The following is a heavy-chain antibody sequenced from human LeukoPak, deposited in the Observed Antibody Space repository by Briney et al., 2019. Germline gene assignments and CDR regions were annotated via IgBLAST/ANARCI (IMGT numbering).Heavy chain of an antibody. CDR3: ARSQGSITMIVVVSRGFDY. CDR2: INSDGST. CDR1: GFSFSSTW. J-gene: IGHJ4*02. D-gene: IGHD3-22*01. V-gene: IGHV3-74*01. Sequence: GGSLRLSCAASGFSFSSTWMHWVRQVPGKGLVWVSRINSDGSTIYADSVKGRFTISRDNTKNTLYLQMNGLRAEDTALYYCARSQGSITMIVVVSRGFDYWGQGTLVTVSS.